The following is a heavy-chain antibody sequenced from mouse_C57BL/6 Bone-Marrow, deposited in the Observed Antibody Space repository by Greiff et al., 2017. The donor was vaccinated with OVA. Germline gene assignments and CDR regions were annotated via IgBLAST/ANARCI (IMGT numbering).Heavy chain of an antibody. CDR3: AYGNYYAMDY. J-gene: IGHJ4*01. Sequence: EVQGVESGGGLVKPGGSLKLSCAASGFTFSDYGMHWVRQAPEKGLEWVAYISSGSSTIYYADTVKGRCTISRDNATNTLFLQMTSLRSEDTAMYYCAYGNYYAMDYWGQGTSVTVSS. CDR1: GFTFSDYG. V-gene: IGHV5-17*01. D-gene: IGHD2-1*01. CDR2: ISSGSSTI.